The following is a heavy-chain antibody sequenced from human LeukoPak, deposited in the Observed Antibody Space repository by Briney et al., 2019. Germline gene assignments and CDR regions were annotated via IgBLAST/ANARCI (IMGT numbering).Heavy chain of an antibody. D-gene: IGHD4-17*01. CDR1: GYTLTELS. Sequence: ASVKVSCKVSGYTLTELSMHWVRQAPGKGLEWMGGFDPEDGETIYAQKFQGRVTMTEDTSTDTAYMELSSLRSEDTAVYYCATTEGYYGGNSRQGWGQGTLVTVSS. CDR2: FDPEDGET. CDR3: ATTEGYYGGNSRQG. V-gene: IGHV1-24*01. J-gene: IGHJ4*02.